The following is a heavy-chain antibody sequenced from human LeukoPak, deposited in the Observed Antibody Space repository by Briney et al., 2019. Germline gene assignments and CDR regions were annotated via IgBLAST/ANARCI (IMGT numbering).Heavy chain of an antibody. J-gene: IGHJ4*02. CDR2: INHSGST. D-gene: IGHD6-13*01. CDR1: GGSISSYY. Sequence: SETLSLTCTVSGGSISSYYWSWIRQPPGKGLEWIGEINHSGSTNYNPSLKSRVTISVDTSKNQFSLKLSSVTAADTAVYYCARGGRGSSPRYWGQGTLVTVSS. CDR3: ARGGRGSSPRY. V-gene: IGHV4-34*01.